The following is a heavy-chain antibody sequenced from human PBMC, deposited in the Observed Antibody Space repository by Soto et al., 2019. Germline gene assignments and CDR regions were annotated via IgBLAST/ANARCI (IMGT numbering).Heavy chain of an antibody. J-gene: IGHJ4*02. Sequence: QITLKESGPTLVKPTQTLTLTCTFSGFSLSSTRMAVGWIRQPPGKALEWLALIYWDDDKRYSPFLKSRLTIPKDTSKNQVVLTMPNMDPVDTARYYCAHIVVACLGYYFDYWGQGTLVAVSS. CDR3: AHIVVACLGYYFDY. CDR2: IYWDDDK. V-gene: IGHV2-5*02. CDR1: GFSLSSTRMA. D-gene: IGHD5-12*01.